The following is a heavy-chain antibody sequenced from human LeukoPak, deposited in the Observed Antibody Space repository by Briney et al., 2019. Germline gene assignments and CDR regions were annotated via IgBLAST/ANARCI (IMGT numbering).Heavy chain of an antibody. D-gene: IGHD1-26*01. CDR2: IRASDNNT. CDR1: GFTFSSYA. V-gene: IGHV3-23*01. J-gene: IGHJ4*02. CDR3: VKDHWGSYYSPFDS. Sequence: GGSLRLSCAASGFTFSSYAMSWVRRAPGKGLEWVSAIRASDNNTYYADSVKGRFTISRDNSKNTLSLQMNSLRAEDTALYYCVKDHWGSYYSPFDSWGQGTLVTVSS.